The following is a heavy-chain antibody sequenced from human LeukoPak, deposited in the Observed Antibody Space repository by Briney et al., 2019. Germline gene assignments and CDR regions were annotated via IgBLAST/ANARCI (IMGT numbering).Heavy chain of an antibody. CDR2: IGISSGNT. V-gene: IGHV3-48*04. CDR3: ERDHNYAFDN. Sequence: QSGGSLRLSCTASGFPFSDYSMNWVRQAPGKGLEWISYIGISSGNTKYADSVKGRFIISADNDRNSLYLQMNSLRVEDTAVYYCERDHNYAFDNWGQGTLVSVSS. J-gene: IGHJ4*02. CDR1: GFPFSDYS. D-gene: IGHD1-1*01.